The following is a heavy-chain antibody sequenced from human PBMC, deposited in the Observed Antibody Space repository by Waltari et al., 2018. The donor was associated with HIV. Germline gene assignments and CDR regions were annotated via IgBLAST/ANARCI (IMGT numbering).Heavy chain of an antibody. CDR1: GFPFTNSA. D-gene: IGHD3-22*01. CDR3: AKDDSTGSSGYYPFHY. V-gene: IGHV3-23*04. J-gene: IGHJ4*02. CDR2: ISGSGGST. Sequence: EVQLVESGGGLVQPGGSLRLPRAVSGFPFTNSAMHWVRQAPGKGLEWVSAISGSGGSTYYADSVKGRFTISRDNSKNTLYLQMNSLRAEDTAVYYCAKDDSTGSSGYYPFHYWGQGTLITVSS.